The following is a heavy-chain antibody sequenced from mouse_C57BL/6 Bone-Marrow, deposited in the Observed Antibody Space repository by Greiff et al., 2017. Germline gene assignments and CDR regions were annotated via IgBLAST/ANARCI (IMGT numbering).Heavy chain of an antibody. CDR2: FWWEVDK. Sequence: QVTLKESGPGILQPSQTPSLTCSFSGFSLSTFGLGVGWFRQPSGKGLEWLAHFWWEVDKYYNPALKSRLTISKDTSKNQVFLKIANVDTADTATYYCARRITTVVAPDYWGQGTTLTVSS. CDR3: ARRITTVVAPDY. D-gene: IGHD1-1*01. J-gene: IGHJ2*01. V-gene: IGHV8-8*01. CDR1: GFSLSTFGLG.